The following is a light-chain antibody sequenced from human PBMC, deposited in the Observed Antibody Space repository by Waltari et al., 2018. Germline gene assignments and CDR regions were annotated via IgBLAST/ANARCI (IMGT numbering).Light chain of an antibody. CDR3: CSYAGSSTSYV. Sequence: QSALTQPASVSGSPGQSITISCTGTCSDVGSYNLVPWYQQHPGKAPKLMIYEGSKRPSGVSNRFSGSKSGNTASLTISGLQTEDEADYYCCSYAGSSTSYVFGTGTMITVL. CDR2: EGS. CDR1: CSDVGSYNL. J-gene: IGLJ1*01. V-gene: IGLV2-23*01.